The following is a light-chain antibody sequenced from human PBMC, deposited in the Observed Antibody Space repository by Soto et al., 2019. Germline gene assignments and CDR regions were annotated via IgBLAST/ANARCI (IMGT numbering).Light chain of an antibody. V-gene: IGKV3D-15*01. Sequence: EIVLTQSPATLCVSPGERATLSCRASQNVGNNLAWYQQQPGQSPRLLLYGASTRASGIPPRFRGSGSGTDFTLNIKYVRAEDTAVYYCQQSNSWLTFGGGTRVEI. CDR3: QQSNSWLT. CDR2: GAS. CDR1: QNVGNN. J-gene: IGKJ4*01.